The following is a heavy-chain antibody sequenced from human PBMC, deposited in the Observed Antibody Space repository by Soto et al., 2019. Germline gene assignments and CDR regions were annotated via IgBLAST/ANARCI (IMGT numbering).Heavy chain of an antibody. J-gene: IGHJ6*04. CDR3: ARGWFGPDV. CDR1: GFTLSSRS. V-gene: IGHV3-74*01. Sequence: EVQLVESGGGLVQPGGSLRLSCAASGFTLSSRSMHWVRQAPGKGLVWGSGIDNAGTDSTYAASVKGGFTSSRDNAKKTLYLQMNCLSVEDTAVYYCARGWFGPDVWGKGTKVTVSS. D-gene: IGHD3-10*01. CDR2: IDNAGTDS.